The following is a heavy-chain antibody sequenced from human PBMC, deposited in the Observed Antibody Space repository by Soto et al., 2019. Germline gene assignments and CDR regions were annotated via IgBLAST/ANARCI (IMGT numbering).Heavy chain of an antibody. Sequence: LSLTCVISGDSVSSNRGAWNWIRQSPSRGLEWLGRTYYRSKWYNEYAVSVKSRITINPDTSKNQFSLHLNSVTPDDTAVYYCSRCASGTPDRYGMDVWGQGTTVTVSS. D-gene: IGHD3-10*01. CDR2: TYYRSKWYN. CDR3: SRCASGTPDRYGMDV. CDR1: GDSVSSNRGA. V-gene: IGHV6-1*01. J-gene: IGHJ6*02.